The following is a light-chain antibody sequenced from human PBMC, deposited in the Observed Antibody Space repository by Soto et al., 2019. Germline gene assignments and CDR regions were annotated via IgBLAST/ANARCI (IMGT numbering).Light chain of an antibody. CDR3: SSYAGSTGTVV. Sequence: QSALTQPPSASGSPGQSVTISCTGTSSDVGGYNYVSWYQQHPGKAPKLMIYEVSKRPSGVPDRFSGSKSGNTASLTVSGRQAEDEADYYCSSYAGSTGTVVFGGGTKLTVL. CDR2: EVS. V-gene: IGLV2-8*01. J-gene: IGLJ2*01. CDR1: SSDVGGYNY.